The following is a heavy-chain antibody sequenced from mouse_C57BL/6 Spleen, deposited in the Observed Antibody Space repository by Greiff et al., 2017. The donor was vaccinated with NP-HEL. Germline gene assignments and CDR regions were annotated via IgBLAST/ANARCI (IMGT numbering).Heavy chain of an antibody. J-gene: IGHJ4*01. Sequence: VQLQESGAELVRPGASVTLSCKASGYTFTDYEMHWVKQTPVHGLEWIGAIDPETGGTAYNQKFKGKAILTADKSSSTAYMELRSLTSEDSAVYYCTRYNYGSSSAMDDWGQGTSVTVSS. CDR3: TRYNYGSSSAMDD. CDR2: IDPETGGT. V-gene: IGHV1-15*01. CDR1: GYTFTDYE. D-gene: IGHD1-1*01.